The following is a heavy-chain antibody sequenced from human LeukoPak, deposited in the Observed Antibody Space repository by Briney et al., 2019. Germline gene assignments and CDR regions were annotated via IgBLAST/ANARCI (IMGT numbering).Heavy chain of an antibody. V-gene: IGHV1-18*01. J-gene: IGHJ6*04. D-gene: IGHD2-15*01. CDR3: AGDNKPWCSGGSCPGDV. CDR1: GYTFTSYG. Sequence: ASVKVSCKASGYTFTSYGISWVRQAPGQGLEWMGWISAYNGNTNYAQKLQDRVTMTTDTSTSTAYMELRSLRSDDTAVYYCAGDNKPWCSGGSCPGDVWGKGTTVTVSS. CDR2: ISAYNGNT.